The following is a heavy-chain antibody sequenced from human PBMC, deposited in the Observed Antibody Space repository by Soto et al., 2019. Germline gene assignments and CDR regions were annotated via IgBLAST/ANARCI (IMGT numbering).Heavy chain of an antibody. CDR1: GGSISSDY. CDR2: VYTSGYS. V-gene: IGHV4-4*07. D-gene: IGHD6-13*01. CDR3: AREPTTAGTVNWFDP. Sequence: VQLQESGPGLVKPSETLSLICTVSGGSISSDYLSWIRQPAGKGLEWIGRVYTSGYSNSNPSLKSRVTMSVDTSKKQFSLNLSSVTAADTAVYYCAREPTTAGTVNWFDPWGQGTLVIVSS. J-gene: IGHJ5*02.